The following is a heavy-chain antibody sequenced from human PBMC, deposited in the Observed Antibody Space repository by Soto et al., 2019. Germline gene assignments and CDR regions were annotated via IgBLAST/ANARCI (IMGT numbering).Heavy chain of an antibody. CDR2: IIPIFGTA. CDR3: ARLVTMVRGVISPLYYYGMDV. CDR1: GGTFSSYA. V-gene: IGHV1-69*01. D-gene: IGHD3-10*01. J-gene: IGHJ6*02. Sequence: QVQLVQSGAEVKKPGSSVKVSCKASGGTFSSYAISWVRQAPGQGLEWMGGIIPIFGTANYAQKFQGRVTITADESTSTAYMELSSLSSEDTAVYYCARLVTMVRGVISPLYYYGMDVWGQGTTVTVSS.